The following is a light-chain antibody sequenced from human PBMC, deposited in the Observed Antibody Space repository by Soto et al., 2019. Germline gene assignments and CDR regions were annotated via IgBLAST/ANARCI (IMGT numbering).Light chain of an antibody. Sequence: DIVLTQSPDSLAVSLGERATINCKSSQSVLYSSNNKNDLAWYQQKPGRPPKLLIYWASTRESGVPDRFSGSGSETDFTLTTRSLRAEDVAVYYCQQYYSTPLTFGQGTKVEIK. V-gene: IGKV4-1*01. CDR3: QQYYSTPLT. CDR1: QSVLYSSNNKND. J-gene: IGKJ1*01. CDR2: WAS.